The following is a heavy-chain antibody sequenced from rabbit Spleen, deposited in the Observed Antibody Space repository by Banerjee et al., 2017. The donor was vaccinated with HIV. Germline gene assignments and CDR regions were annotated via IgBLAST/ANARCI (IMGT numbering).Heavy chain of an antibody. Sequence: QEKLEESGGGLVKTGGSLTLTCKASGIDFSNYFYMYWVRKAPGKGLELIAWIYTRDGSTYYASWVNGRFTISKSTSLNTLDLKMTSLTAADTATYICARDLVTVIGWNFNLWCPGTLVTVS. CDR2: IYTRDGST. V-gene: IGHV1S43*01. CDR1: GIDFSNYFY. D-gene: IGHD5-1*01. CDR3: ARDLVTVIGWNFNL. J-gene: IGHJ4*01.